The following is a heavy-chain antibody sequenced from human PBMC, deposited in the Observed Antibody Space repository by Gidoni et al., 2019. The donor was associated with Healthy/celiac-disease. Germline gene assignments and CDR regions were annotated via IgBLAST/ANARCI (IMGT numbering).Heavy chain of an antibody. CDR2: ISSSSSYI. Sequence: EVQLVESGGGLVKPGGSLRLSCAASGFTFSSYSMNWVRQAPGKGLEWVSSISSSSSYIYYADSVKGRFTISRDNAKNSLYLQMNSLRAEDTAVYYCAREGGSYYEGDYWGQGTLVTVSS. V-gene: IGHV3-21*01. J-gene: IGHJ4*02. CDR1: GFTFSSYS. CDR3: AREGGSYYEGDY. D-gene: IGHD1-26*01.